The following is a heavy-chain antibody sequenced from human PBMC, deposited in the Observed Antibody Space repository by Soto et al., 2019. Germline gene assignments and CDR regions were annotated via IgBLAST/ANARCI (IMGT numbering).Heavy chain of an antibody. V-gene: IGHV4-38-2*01. CDR1: GYSISLGYY. J-gene: IGHJ6*02. D-gene: IGHD6-19*01. CDR2: INHSGST. Sequence: SETLSLTCAVSGYSISLGYYWGWIRQPPGKGLEWIGEINHSGSTNYNPSLKSRVTISVDTSKNQFSLKLSSVTAADTAVYYCARARSGYSSGWYYSNYYYGMDVWGQGTTVTVSS. CDR3: ARARSGYSSGWYYSNYYYGMDV.